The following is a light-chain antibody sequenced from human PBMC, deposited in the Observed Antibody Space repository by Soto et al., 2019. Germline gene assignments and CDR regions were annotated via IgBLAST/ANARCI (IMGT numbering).Light chain of an antibody. CDR1: QSVSSNF. CDR3: QKYGNSPIN. CDR2: GTS. Sequence: DIVLTQPPLTLSLSPVERSTLSCRASQSVSSNFLAWYQEKPGQAPRLLIYGTSSRATGIPDRFSGSGSGTDFTLTISRLEPEDFAVYYCQKYGNSPINCGQGKRRAIK. V-gene: IGKV3-20*01. J-gene: IGKJ5*01.